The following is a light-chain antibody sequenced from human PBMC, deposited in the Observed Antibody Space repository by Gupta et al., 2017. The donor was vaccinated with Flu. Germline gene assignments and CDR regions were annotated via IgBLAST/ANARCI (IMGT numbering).Light chain of an antibody. V-gene: IGKV3-11*01. CDR1: QSVSSY. J-gene: IGKJ2*01. Sequence: PATLSLSPGDRATLSCRASQSVSSYLDWYQQKPGQAPRLLIYDASSRASGIPARFSGSGSGTDFILTISSLEPEDFAVYYCQQSNSTPRTFGQGTKVEIK. CDR3: QQSNSTPRT. CDR2: DAS.